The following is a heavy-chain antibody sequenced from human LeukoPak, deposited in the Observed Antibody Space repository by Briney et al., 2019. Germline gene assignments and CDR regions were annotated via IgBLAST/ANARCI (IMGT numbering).Heavy chain of an antibody. CDR1: GGSFSGYY. CDR3: ARAVVRGVSRRRGYFDY. Sequence: SETLSLTCAVYGGSFSGYYWSWIRQPPGKGLEWIGEINHSGSTNYNPSLKGRVTISVDTSKNQFSLKLSSATAADTAVYYCARAVVRGVSRRRGYFDYWGQGTLVTVSS. V-gene: IGHV4-34*01. J-gene: IGHJ4*02. CDR2: INHSGST. D-gene: IGHD3-10*01.